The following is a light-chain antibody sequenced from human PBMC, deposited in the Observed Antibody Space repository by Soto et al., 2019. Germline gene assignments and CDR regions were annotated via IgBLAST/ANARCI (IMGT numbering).Light chain of an antibody. J-gene: IGKJ2*01. CDR2: AAS. CDR3: QQYDSSSYT. CDR1: QSLSTGY. V-gene: IGKV3-20*01. Sequence: EIVLTQSPGTLSLSQGERATLSCRASQSLSTGYLAWYQQKPGQAPRLLIYAASSRATGIPDRFSGSGSGTDFTLNISRLGPEDVAVYYCQQYDSSSYTFCQGTKLEIK.